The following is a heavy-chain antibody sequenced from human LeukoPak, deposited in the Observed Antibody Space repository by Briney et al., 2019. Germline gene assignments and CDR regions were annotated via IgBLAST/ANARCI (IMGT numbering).Heavy chain of an antibody. D-gene: IGHD3-9*01. V-gene: IGHV1-2*02. CDR2: INPNSGGT. CDR1: GYTFTGYY. J-gene: IGHJ6*03. CDR3: ARYYDILTGTLNYYYYMDV. Sequence: GASVKVSCKASGYTFTGYYMHWVRQAPGQGLEWMGWINPNSGGTNYAQKFQGRVTMTRDTSISTAYMELSRLRSDDTAVYYCARYYDILTGTLNYYYYMDVWGKGTTVTVSS.